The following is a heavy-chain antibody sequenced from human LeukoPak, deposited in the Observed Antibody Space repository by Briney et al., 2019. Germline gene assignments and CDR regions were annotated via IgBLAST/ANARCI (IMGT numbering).Heavy chain of an antibody. CDR1: GGSISSSSFY. V-gene: IGHV4-39*01. CDR3: ARRGTGARSVDC. J-gene: IGHJ4*02. Sequence: SETLSLTCTVSGGSISSSSFYWGWIRQPPRKGLESIGTIYSTGSTYYNPSLKSRVTLSVDTSKNQFSLRLSSVTAADTAVYYCARRGTGARSVDCWGQGTLVTVSS. CDR2: IYSTGST. D-gene: IGHD1-1*01.